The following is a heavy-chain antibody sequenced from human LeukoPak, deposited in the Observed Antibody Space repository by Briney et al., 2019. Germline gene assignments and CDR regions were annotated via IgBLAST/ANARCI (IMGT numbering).Heavy chain of an antibody. Sequence: GRSLRLSCAASGFTFDDYAMHWVRQAPGKGLDWVSGISWNSGKIDYADSVKGRFTISRDNAKNSLYLQMNSLRTEDTALYYCAKGADTTRGTGAFDIWGQGKMVTVSS. CDR2: ISWNSGKI. CDR1: GFTFDDYA. J-gene: IGHJ3*02. CDR3: AKGADTTRGTGAFDI. D-gene: IGHD5-18*01. V-gene: IGHV3-9*01.